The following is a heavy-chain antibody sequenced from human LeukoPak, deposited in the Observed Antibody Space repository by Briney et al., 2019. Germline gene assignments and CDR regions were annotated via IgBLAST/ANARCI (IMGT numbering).Heavy chain of an antibody. Sequence: ASVKVSCKASGYTFTSYYMHWVRQAPGQGLEWMGIINPSGGSTSYAQKFQGRVTMTRDMSTSTVYMELSSLRSEDTAVYYCASGYRTYYMDVWGKGTTVSVSS. CDR3: ASGYRTYYMDV. CDR2: INPSGGST. V-gene: IGHV1-46*01. D-gene: IGHD2-15*01. CDR1: GYTFTSYY. J-gene: IGHJ6*03.